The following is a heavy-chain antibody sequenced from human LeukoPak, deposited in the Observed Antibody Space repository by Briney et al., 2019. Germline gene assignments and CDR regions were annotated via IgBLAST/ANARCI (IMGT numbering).Heavy chain of an antibody. Sequence: GGSLRLSCAASGFTFSSYAMHWVRQAPGKGLEWVAVISYDGSNKYYADSVKGRFTTSRDNSKNTLYLQMNSLTTDDTAVYYCAKDDDWAYFDYWGQGTLVTVSS. CDR2: ISYDGSNK. CDR3: AKDDDWAYFDY. CDR1: GFTFSSYA. D-gene: IGHD3-9*01. J-gene: IGHJ4*02. V-gene: IGHV3-30*04.